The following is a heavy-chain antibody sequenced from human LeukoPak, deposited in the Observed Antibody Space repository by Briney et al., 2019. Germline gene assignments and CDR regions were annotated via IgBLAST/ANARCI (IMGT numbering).Heavy chain of an antibody. CDR3: ARVLDYGDYRPYYYYGMDV. CDR1: GFTFSSYA. V-gene: IGHV3-30-3*01. Sequence: SGGSLRLSCAASGFTFSSYAMHWVRQAPGKGLEWVAVISYDGSNKYYADSVKGRFTISRDNSKNTLYLQMNSLRAEDTAVYYCARVLDYGDYRPYYYYGMDVWGQGTTVTVSS. J-gene: IGHJ6*02. D-gene: IGHD4-17*01. CDR2: ISYDGSNK.